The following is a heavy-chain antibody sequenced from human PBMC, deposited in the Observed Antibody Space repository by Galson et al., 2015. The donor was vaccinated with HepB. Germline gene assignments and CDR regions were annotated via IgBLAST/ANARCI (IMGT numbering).Heavy chain of an antibody. CDR3: ARDRLGWGYGDYFDY. Sequence: SLRLSCAASGFTFSSYSMNWVRQAPGKGLEWVSSISSSGSYIYYADSVKGRFTISRDNAKNSLYLQMNSLRAEDTAVYYCARDRLGWGYGDYFDYSGHGTLVTVSS. CDR1: GFTFSSYS. D-gene: IGHD5-18*01. J-gene: IGHJ4*01. CDR2: ISSSGSYI. V-gene: IGHV3-21*01.